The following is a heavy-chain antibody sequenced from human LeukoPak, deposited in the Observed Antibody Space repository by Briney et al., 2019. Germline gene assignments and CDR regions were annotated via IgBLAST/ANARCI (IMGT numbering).Heavy chain of an antibody. V-gene: IGHV4-34*01. CDR1: GVSFSGYY. Sequence: PSETLSLTCAVYGVSFSGYYWSWIRQPPGKGLEWIGEINHSGSTNYNPSLKSRVTISVDTSKNQFSLKLSSVTAADTAVYYCARRYSSRIGYFDYWGQGTLVTVSS. J-gene: IGHJ4*02. D-gene: IGHD6-13*01. CDR2: INHSGST. CDR3: ARRYSSRIGYFDY.